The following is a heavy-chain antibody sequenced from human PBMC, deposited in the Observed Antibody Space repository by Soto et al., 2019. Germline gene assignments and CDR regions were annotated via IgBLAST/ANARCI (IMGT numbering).Heavy chain of an antibody. V-gene: IGHV1-46*01. J-gene: IGHJ6*02. CDR1: GYTFTIYY. D-gene: IGHD3-3*01. CDR2: INPSGGST. Sequence: ASVKVACKASGYTFTIYYMHWVRQDPGQGLEWMGIINPSGGSTSYAQKFQGRVTMTRDTSTSTVYMELSSLRSEDTAVYYCARELGLRFYYYGMDVWGQGTTVTVSS. CDR3: ARELGLRFYYYGMDV.